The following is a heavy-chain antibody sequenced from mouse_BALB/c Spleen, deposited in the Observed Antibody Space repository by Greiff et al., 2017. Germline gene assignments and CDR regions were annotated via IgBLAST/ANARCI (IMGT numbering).Heavy chain of an antibody. D-gene: IGHD1-1*01. CDR1: GYSFTSYW. V-gene: IGHV1-5*01. CDR3: TRGAVTTVEAPYLDY. J-gene: IGHJ2*01. CDR2: IYPWNSVT. Sequence: EVQLQQSGTVLARPGASVKMSCKASGYSFTSYWMHWVKQRPGQGLEWIGFIYPWNSVTSYNQKFKGKAKLTAVTSTSTGYMELSSLTNEDSAVYYSTRGAVTTVEAPYLDYWGQGTTLTVSS.